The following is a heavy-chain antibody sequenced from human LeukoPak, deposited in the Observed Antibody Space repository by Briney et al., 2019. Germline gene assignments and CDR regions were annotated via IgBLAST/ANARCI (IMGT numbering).Heavy chain of an antibody. Sequence: SETLSLTCTVSGYSISSGYYWGWIRQPPGKGLEWIGSIYHSGSTYYNPSLKSRVTISVDTSKNQFSLKLSSVTAADTAVYYCARVLEGGWFDPWGQGTMVTVSS. CDR2: IYHSGST. CDR3: ARVLEGGWFDP. CDR1: GYSISSGYY. D-gene: IGHD3-10*01. J-gene: IGHJ3*01. V-gene: IGHV4-38-2*02.